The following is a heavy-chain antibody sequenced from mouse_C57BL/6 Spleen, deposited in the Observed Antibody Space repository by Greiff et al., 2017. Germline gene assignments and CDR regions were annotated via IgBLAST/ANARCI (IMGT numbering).Heavy chain of an antibody. CDR1: GYTFTSYW. CDR3: ARSSDYGSSQGAMDY. CDR2: INPSNSGT. Sequence: VQLQQPGPELVKPGASVKLSCKASGYTFTSYWMHWVKQRPGQGLEWIGNINPSNSGTNYNEKFKSKATLTVDKSSSTAYMQLSSLTSEDAAVYYCARSSDYGSSQGAMDYWGQGTSVTVSS. V-gene: IGHV1-53*01. J-gene: IGHJ4*01. D-gene: IGHD1-1*01.